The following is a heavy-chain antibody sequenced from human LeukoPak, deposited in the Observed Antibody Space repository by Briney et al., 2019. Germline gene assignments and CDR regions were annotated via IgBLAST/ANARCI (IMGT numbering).Heavy chain of an antibody. CDR2: ISGSGSTI. CDR3: AELGITMIGGV. J-gene: IGHJ6*04. V-gene: IGHV3-48*04. Sequence: GGSLRLSCVASGFTFRTYGMSWVRQAPGKGLEWVSAISGSGSTIYYADSVKGRFTISRDNAKNSLYLQMNSLRAEDTAVYYCAELGITMIGGVWGKGTTVTISS. CDR1: GFTFRTYG. D-gene: IGHD3-10*02.